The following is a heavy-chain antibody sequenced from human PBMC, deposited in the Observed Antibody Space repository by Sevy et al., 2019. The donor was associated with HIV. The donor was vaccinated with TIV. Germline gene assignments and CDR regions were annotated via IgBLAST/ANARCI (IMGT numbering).Heavy chain of an antibody. CDR1: GFTFSDYY. J-gene: IGHJ4*02. CDR2: ISSSGSTI. V-gene: IGHV3-11*01. CDR3: ARNPYCGGDCKSPVDY. Sequence: GGSLRLSCAASGFTFSDYYMSWIRQAPGKGLEWVSYISSSGSTIYYADSVKGRFTISRDNAKNSLYLQMNSLRAEDTAVYYCARNPYCGGDCKSPVDYWGQGTLVTVSS. D-gene: IGHD2-21*01.